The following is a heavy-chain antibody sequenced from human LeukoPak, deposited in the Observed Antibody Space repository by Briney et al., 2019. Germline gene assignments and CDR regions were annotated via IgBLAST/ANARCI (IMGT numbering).Heavy chain of an antibody. CDR1: GFTFDDHA. CDR2: ISWNSGSI. D-gene: IGHD5-18*01. J-gene: IGHJ4*02. V-gene: IGHV3-9*03. CDR3: AKDGTSYGYVISDY. Sequence: GGSLRLSCAASGFTFDDHAMHWIRQAPGKGLEWVSGISWNSGSIGYADSVKGRFTISRDNAKNSLYLQMNSLRAEDMALYYCAKDGTSYGYVISDYWGQGTLVTVSS.